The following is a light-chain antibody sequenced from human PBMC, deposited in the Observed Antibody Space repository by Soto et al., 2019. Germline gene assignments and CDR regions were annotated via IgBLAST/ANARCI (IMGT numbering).Light chain of an antibody. CDR2: AAS. Sequence: DIQLTQSPSFLSASVGDRVTITCRASQGISSYLAWYQQKPGKAPKLLIYAASTLQSGVPSRFSGSGSGTEFTLPISSLQHDDFETYYCQQLTSYPLTFGGGTKVEFK. CDR3: QQLTSYPLT. V-gene: IGKV1-9*01. J-gene: IGKJ4*01. CDR1: QGISSY.